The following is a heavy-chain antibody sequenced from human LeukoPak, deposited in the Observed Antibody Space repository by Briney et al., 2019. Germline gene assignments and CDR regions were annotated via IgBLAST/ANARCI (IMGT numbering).Heavy chain of an antibody. J-gene: IGHJ4*02. CDR3: ARDSGDYPYYFDS. V-gene: IGHV4-30-2*01. CDR2: IYHTGHT. CDR1: GGSISSGIYS. Sequence: PSQTLSLTCVVSGGSISSGIYSWNWIRQPPGMGLEWIGYIYHTGHTYYNPSLKSRVTISVDRFKNQFSLKLSSVTAADTAVYYCARDSGDYPYYFDSWGQGALVTVSS. D-gene: IGHD3-10*01.